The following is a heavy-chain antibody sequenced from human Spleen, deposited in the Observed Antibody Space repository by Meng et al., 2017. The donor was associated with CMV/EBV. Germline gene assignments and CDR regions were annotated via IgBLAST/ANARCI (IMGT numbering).Heavy chain of an antibody. CDR2: INHSGST. J-gene: IGHJ5*02. D-gene: IGHD2-2*01. Sequence: SETLSLTCTVSGGSISSYYWSWIRQPPGKGLEWIGEINHSGSTNYNPSLKSRVTISVDTSKNQFSLKLSSVTAADTAVYYCARALYCSSTSCYGYNWFDPWGQGTTVTVSS. CDR3: ARALYCSSTSCYGYNWFDP. CDR1: GGSISSYY. V-gene: IGHV4-34*01.